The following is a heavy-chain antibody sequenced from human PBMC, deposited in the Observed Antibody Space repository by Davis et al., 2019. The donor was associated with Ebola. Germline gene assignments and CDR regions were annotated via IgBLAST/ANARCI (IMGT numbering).Heavy chain of an antibody. CDR3: ASRSYYYDSTDY. V-gene: IGHV1-18*01. CDR1: GYTFTSYG. D-gene: IGHD3-22*01. CDR2: ISAYNGNT. J-gene: IGHJ4*02. Sequence: ASVKVSCKASGYTFTSYGISWVRQAPGQGLEWMGWISAYNGNTNYAQKLQGRVTMTTDTSTSTAYMELRSLRSDDTAVYYCASRSYYYDSTDYWGQGTLVTVSS.